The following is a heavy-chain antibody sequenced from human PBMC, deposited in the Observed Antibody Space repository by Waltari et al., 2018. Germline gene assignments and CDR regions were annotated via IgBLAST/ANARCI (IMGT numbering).Heavy chain of an antibody. CDR2: INPNSGGT. CDR1: GYTFTGYY. D-gene: IGHD3-9*01. CDR3: ARDYYDILTGPSVDYGMDV. V-gene: IGHV1-2*04. J-gene: IGHJ6*02. Sequence: QVQLVQSGAEVQKPWASVKVSCKTYGYTFTGYYMHWVRQTTAQGLEWMGWINPNSGGTNYAQKFQGWVTMTRDTSISTAYMVLSRLRSDDTAVYYCARDYYDILTGPSVDYGMDVWGQGTTVTVSS.